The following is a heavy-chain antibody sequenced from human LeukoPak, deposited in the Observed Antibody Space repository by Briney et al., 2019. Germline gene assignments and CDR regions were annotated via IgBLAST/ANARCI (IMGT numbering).Heavy chain of an antibody. CDR2: IKEDGSEK. Sequence: GESLRLSCAASGFIFSNYWMSWVRQAPGKGLEWVANIKEDGSEKYYVDSVKGRFTISRDNADNSLYLQMNSLGTEDTAVYYCVKNQHWGQGTLVTVSS. CDR3: VKNQH. CDR1: GFIFSNYW. V-gene: IGHV3-7*01. J-gene: IGHJ4*02.